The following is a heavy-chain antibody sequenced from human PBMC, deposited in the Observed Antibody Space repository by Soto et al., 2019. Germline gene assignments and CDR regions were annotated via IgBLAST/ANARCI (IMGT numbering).Heavy chain of an antibody. D-gene: IGHD6-13*01. V-gene: IGHV3-30-3*01. J-gene: IGHJ6*02. CDR2: ISYDGSNK. CDR3: ARDRGGSSWYTVAYYYYGMDV. Sequence: GGSLRLSCAASGFTFSSYAMHWVRQAPGKGLEWVAVISYDGSNKYYADSVKGRFTISRDNSKNTLYLQMNSLRAEDTAVYYCARDRGGSSWYTVAYYYYGMDVWGQGTTVTVSS. CDR1: GFTFSSYA.